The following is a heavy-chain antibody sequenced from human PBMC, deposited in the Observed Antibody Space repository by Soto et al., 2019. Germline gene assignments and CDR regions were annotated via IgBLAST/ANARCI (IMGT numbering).Heavy chain of an antibody. J-gene: IGHJ5*02. Sequence: SLRLSCAASGFTFSTYSMNWVRQAPGKGLEWIAYITSSSSTIFYADSVKGRFTISRDNAKNSLYLQMNSLRDEDTSVYYCARDNGIAGSFDPWGQGTLVTVSS. D-gene: IGHD2-15*01. CDR3: ARDNGIAGSFDP. CDR1: GFTFSTYS. CDR2: ITSSSSTI. V-gene: IGHV3-48*02.